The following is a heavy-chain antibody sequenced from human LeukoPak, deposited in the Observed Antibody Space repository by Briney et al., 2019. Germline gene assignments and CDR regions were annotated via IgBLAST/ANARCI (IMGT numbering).Heavy chain of an antibody. CDR2: VHSSGNT. D-gene: IGHD3-22*01. Sequence: SETLSLTCTVSGSSIGDDYWSWIRQPPGKAPEWVGYVHSSGNTNYNPSLKSRVTITVDTSKNQFSLRLTSVTAADMAVYFCARQSGNYFIDYFDYWGQGTLVTVSS. CDR3: ARQSGNYFIDYFDY. V-gene: IGHV4-59*08. J-gene: IGHJ4*02. CDR1: GSSIGDDY.